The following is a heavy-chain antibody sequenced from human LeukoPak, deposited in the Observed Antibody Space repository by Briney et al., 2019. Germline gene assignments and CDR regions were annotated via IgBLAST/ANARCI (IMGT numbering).Heavy chain of an antibody. CDR3: AKAKIAAAGLFDY. CDR2: MSGSAYST. CDR1: GFTFSSYA. J-gene: IGHJ4*02. V-gene: IGHV3-23*01. Sequence: GGSLRLSCAASGFTFSSYAMSWVRQAPGKGLEWVSAMSGSAYSTYYADSVKGRFTISRDNSKNTLYLQMNSLRAEDTAVYYCAKAKIAAAGLFDYWGQGTLVTVSS. D-gene: IGHD6-13*01.